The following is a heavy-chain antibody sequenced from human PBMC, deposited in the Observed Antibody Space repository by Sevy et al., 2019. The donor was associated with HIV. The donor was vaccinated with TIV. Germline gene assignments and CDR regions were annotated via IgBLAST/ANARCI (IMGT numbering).Heavy chain of an antibody. V-gene: IGHV1-18*01. CDR3: ARDPHGIAAADRFFDY. J-gene: IGHJ4*02. D-gene: IGHD6-13*01. CDR1: GYTFTSYG. Sequence: ASVNVSCKASGYTFTSYGISWVRQAPGQGLEWMGWISAYNGNTNYSQKLQGRVTMTTDTSTSTAYMELRSLRSDDTAVYYCARDPHGIAAADRFFDYWGQGTLVTVSS. CDR2: ISAYNGNT.